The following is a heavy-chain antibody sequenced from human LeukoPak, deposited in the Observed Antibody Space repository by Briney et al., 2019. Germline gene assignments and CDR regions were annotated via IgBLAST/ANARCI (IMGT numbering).Heavy chain of an antibody. Sequence: LSGGSLRLSCAVSGITLSNYAMSWVRQAPGKGLEWVAGISGSGGGTHYADSVKGRFTISRDNPKNTLYLQMNNLRAGDTAVYFCAKRGVVIRVILVGFHKEAYYFDSWGQRALVTVSS. CDR2: ISGSGGGT. CDR3: AKRGVVIRVILVGFHKEAYYFDS. D-gene: IGHD3-22*01. J-gene: IGHJ4*02. V-gene: IGHV3-23*01. CDR1: GITLSNYA.